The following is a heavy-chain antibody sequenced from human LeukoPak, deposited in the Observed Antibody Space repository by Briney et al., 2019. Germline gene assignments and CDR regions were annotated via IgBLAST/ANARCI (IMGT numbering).Heavy chain of an antibody. CDR1: GFTVSTYY. CDR3: ARGLGYCTSTTCLLPFDY. J-gene: IGHJ4*02. D-gene: IGHD2-2*01. CDR2: ISSGGST. V-gene: IGHV3-53*01. Sequence: GGSLRLSCAVSGFTVSTYYMNWVRQAPGKGLECVSGISSGGSTYYADSVKGRFTVSRDNSKNTLYLQMSSLRAEDTGMYYCARGLGYCTSTTCLLPFDYWGQGTLVTVSS.